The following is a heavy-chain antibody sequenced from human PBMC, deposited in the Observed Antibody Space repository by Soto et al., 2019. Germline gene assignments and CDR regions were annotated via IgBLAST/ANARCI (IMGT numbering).Heavy chain of an antibody. CDR2: INAGNGNT. Sequence: GASVKVSCKASGYTFTSYAMHWVRQAPGQRLEWMGWINAGNGNTKYSQKFQGRVTITRDTSASTAYMELSSLRSEDTAVYYCAREPAEELRFLEWPRNDAFDIWGQGTMVTVSS. CDR3: AREPAEELRFLEWPRNDAFDI. J-gene: IGHJ3*02. CDR1: GYTFTSYA. V-gene: IGHV1-3*01. D-gene: IGHD3-3*01.